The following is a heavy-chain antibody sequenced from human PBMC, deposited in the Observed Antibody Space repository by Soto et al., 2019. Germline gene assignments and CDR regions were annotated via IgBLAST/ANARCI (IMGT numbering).Heavy chain of an antibody. CDR1: GYTFTNYY. CDR2: INGSNGNT. Sequence: GASVKVSCKASGYTFTNYYMHWVRQAPGQRLEWMGRINGSNGNTYYSENFQGRVTFTRDTSAGTVYMQLSSLTSEDTAVYYCARDDSGFSGSHYIDYFNYWGQGALVTVSS. CDR3: ARDDSGFSGSHYIDYFNY. V-gene: IGHV1-46*01. J-gene: IGHJ4*02. D-gene: IGHD1-26*01.